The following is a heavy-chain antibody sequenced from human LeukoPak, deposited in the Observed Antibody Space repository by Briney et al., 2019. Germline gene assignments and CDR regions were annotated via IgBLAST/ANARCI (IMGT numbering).Heavy chain of an antibody. CDR3: ARDRRDGYNTECYIDY. J-gene: IGHJ4*02. Sequence: ASVKVSCKASGYTFTGYYMHWVRQAPGQGLEWMGRINPNSGGTNYAQKFQGRVTMTRDTSISTAYMELSRLRSDDTAVYYCARDRRDGYNTECYIDYWGQGTLVTVSS. V-gene: IGHV1-2*06. D-gene: IGHD5-24*01. CDR2: INPNSGGT. CDR1: GYTFTGYY.